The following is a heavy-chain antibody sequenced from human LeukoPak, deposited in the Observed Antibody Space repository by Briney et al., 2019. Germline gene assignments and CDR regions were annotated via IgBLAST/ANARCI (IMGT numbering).Heavy chain of an antibody. Sequence: ASVKVSCKASGYTFTSYYIHWVRQAPGQGLEWMGIINPSGAGTSYAQKFQGRVTMTRDTSTSTVYMQLSSLRSEDTAVYYCAGGGKLAYCGGDCYSPFDPWGQGTLVTVSS. CDR2: INPSGAGT. V-gene: IGHV1-46*01. J-gene: IGHJ5*02. CDR3: AGGGKLAYCGGDCYSPFDP. CDR1: GYTFTSYY. D-gene: IGHD2-21*02.